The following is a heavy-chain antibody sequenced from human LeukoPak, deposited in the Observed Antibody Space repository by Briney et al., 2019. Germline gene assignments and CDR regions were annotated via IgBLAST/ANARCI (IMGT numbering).Heavy chain of an antibody. V-gene: IGHV3-30*02. Sequence: GGSLRLSCAASGFTFSNYGMHWVRRAPGKGPEWVAFIRYDATNEYYADSVKGRFTISRDNSKKILYLQMNSLRPEDTAVYSCAKVGSGWYGVDYWGQGTLVTVSS. CDR1: GFTFSNYG. J-gene: IGHJ4*02. CDR2: IRYDATNE. CDR3: AKVGSGWYGVDY. D-gene: IGHD6-19*01.